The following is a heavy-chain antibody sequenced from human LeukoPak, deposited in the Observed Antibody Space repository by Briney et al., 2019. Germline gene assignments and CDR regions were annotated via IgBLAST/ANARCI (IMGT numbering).Heavy chain of an antibody. CDR2: ISSSSTI. CDR1: GFTFSSYE. D-gene: IGHD2-2*02. J-gene: IGHJ4*02. Sequence: GGSLRLSCAASGFTFSSYEMNWVRQAPGKGLEWVSYISSSSTIYYADSVKGRFTISRDNAKNSLYLQTNSLRAEDTAVYYCASVVVPAAIPYTFDYWGQGTLVTVSS. V-gene: IGHV3-48*03. CDR3: ASVVVPAAIPYTFDY.